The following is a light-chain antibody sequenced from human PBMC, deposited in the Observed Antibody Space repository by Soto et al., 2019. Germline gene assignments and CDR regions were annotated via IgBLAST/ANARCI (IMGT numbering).Light chain of an antibody. Sequence: EIVLTQSPATLSLSPGERATLSCLASQSVSSYLSLYQHKPGQAPRLLIYDASNRATGIPARFSGSGSGTDFTFTISSLQPEDVAAYYCQKYNSAPLTFGGGTKV. CDR3: QKYNSAPLT. V-gene: IGKV3-11*01. CDR2: DAS. CDR1: QSVSSY. J-gene: IGKJ4*01.